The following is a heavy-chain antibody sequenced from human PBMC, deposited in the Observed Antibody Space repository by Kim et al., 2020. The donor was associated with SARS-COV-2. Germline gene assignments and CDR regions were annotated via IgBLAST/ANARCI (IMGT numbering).Heavy chain of an antibody. D-gene: IGHD4-17*01. J-gene: IGHJ3*02. CDR2: IIPILGIA. CDR3: ASEWDDYGRPGAFDI. V-gene: IGHV1-69*04. CDR1: GGTFSSYA. Sequence: SVKVSCKASGGTFSSYAISWVRQAPGQGLEWMGRIIPILGIANYAQKFQGRVTITADKSTSTAYMELSSLRSEDTAVYYCASEWDDYGRPGAFDIWGQGTMVTVSS.